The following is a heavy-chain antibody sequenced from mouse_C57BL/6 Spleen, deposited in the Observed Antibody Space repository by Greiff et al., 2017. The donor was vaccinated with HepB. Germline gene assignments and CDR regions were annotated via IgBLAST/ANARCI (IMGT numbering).Heavy chain of an antibody. Sequence: EVHLVESGPGLVKPSQSLSLTCSVTGYSITSGYYWNWIRQFPGNKLEWMGYISYDGSNNYNPSLKNRISITRDTSKNQFFLKLNSVTTEDTATYYCARDYDGYYGWFAYWGQGTLVTVSA. CDR2: ISYDGSN. V-gene: IGHV3-6*01. CDR3: ARDYDGYYGWFAY. D-gene: IGHD2-3*01. CDR1: GYSITSGYY. J-gene: IGHJ3*01.